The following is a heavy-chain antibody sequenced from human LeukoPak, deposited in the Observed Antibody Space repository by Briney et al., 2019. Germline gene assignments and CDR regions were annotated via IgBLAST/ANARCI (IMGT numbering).Heavy chain of an antibody. J-gene: IGHJ4*02. CDR2: ISAYNGNT. V-gene: IGHV1-18*01. CDR1: GYTFSNYG. D-gene: IGHD3-22*01. Sequence: ASVKVSCKASGYTFSNYGITWVRQSPGQGPEWMGWISAYNGNTNYAQNLQGRVTMATDTSTSTAYMELRSLRSDDTAVYYCARRLDYYDTSGYHTLDYWGQGTLVTVSS. CDR3: ARRLDYYDTSGYHTLDY.